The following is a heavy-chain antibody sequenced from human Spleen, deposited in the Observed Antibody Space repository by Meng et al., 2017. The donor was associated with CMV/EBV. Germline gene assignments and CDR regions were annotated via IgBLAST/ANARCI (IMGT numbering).Heavy chain of an antibody. V-gene: IGHV3-49*04. CDR3: TRDPELD. CDR2: IRSKANGGTT. D-gene: IGHD3-3*02. CDR1: GFNFGDNA. Sequence: GGSLRLSCIGSGFNFGDNAMSWVRQSPGKGLEWVGFIRSKANGGTTENAASVKGRFTISRDDSKSTAYLQMNSLKTEDTAVYYCTRDPELDWGQGTLVTVSS. J-gene: IGHJ4*02.